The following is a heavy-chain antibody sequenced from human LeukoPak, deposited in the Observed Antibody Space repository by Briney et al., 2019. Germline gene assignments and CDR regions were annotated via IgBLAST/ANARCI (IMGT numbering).Heavy chain of an antibody. J-gene: IGHJ4*02. V-gene: IGHV3-66*02. CDR1: GFTFSTNY. CDR3: AREGLGYDFDY. D-gene: IGHD3-3*01. CDR2: IYAGGNT. Sequence: PGGSLRLSCAASGFTFSTNYMSWVRQAPGKGLEWVSVIYAGGNTYYADSVKGRFTISRDSSRNTLYLQMNSLRTEDTAVYYCAREGLGYDFDYWGQGTLVTVSS.